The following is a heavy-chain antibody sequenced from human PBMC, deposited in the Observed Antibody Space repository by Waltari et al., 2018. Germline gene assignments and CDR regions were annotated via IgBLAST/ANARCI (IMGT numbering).Heavy chain of an antibody. Sequence: EVLLVESGGGLVQPGGSLKVPCVASGFTFRTSAINWVRLAPGKGLQWVSYISPGSRTIYYADSMKGRFTVSRDNTRNTVYLQMNNLRVEDTAVYYCVRPRGQEPRGDSWGQGTLVTVSS. CDR1: GFTFRTSA. V-gene: IGHV3-48*01. CDR3: VRPRGQEPRGDS. CDR2: ISPGSRTI. J-gene: IGHJ4*02. D-gene: IGHD1-26*01.